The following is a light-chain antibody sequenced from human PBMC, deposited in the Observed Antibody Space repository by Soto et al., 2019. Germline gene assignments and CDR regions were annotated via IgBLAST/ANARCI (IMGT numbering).Light chain of an antibody. CDR1: QGISNY. CDR3: QKYNSAPLFT. V-gene: IGKV1-27*01. CDR2: AAS. Sequence: DIQMTQSPSSLSASVGDRVTITCRASQGISNYLAWYQQKPGKVPKLLIYAASTLQSGVPSRFSVSGSGTDFTLTISSLQPEDVATYYCQKYNSAPLFTFGPGTKVYIK. J-gene: IGKJ3*01.